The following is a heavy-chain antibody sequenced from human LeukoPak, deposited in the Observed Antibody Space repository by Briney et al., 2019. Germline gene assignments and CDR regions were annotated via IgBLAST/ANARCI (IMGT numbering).Heavy chain of an antibody. Sequence: GGSLRLSCAASGFTFSSYGMHWVRQAPGKGLEWVAVISYDGSNKYYADSVKGRFTISRDNSKNTLYLQMNSLRAEDTAVYYCAKGGLETYYFDYWGQGTLVTVSS. D-gene: IGHD5-24*01. J-gene: IGHJ4*02. CDR1: GFTFSSYG. CDR3: AKGGLETYYFDY. V-gene: IGHV3-30*18. CDR2: ISYDGSNK.